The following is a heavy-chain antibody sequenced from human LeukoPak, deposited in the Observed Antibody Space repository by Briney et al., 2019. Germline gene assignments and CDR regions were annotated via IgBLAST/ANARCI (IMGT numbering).Heavy chain of an antibody. Sequence: PGGSLRLSCAASGFTFSSYSMNWVRQAPGKGLEWVSSLSSSSSYIYYADSVKGRFTISRDNAKNSLYLQMNSLRAEDTAVYYCARDPAGLCSGGSCYRWFDPWGQGTLVTVSS. J-gene: IGHJ5*02. CDR2: LSSSSSYI. CDR1: GFTFSSYS. CDR3: ARDPAGLCSGGSCYRWFDP. V-gene: IGHV3-21*01. D-gene: IGHD2-15*01.